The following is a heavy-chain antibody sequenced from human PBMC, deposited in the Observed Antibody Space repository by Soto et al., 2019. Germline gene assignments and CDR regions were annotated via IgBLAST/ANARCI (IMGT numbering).Heavy chain of an antibody. Sequence: PSETLSLTCTVSGGSISTSGNYWSWIRHHPGKGLEWIGHIYHSGSTYYNPSLKSRVTISVDTSKNQFSLKLSSVTAADTAVYYCARMGYCTNGVCYYGVDEGVQGTTVRVPS. D-gene: IGHD2-8*01. V-gene: IGHV4-31*03. J-gene: IGHJ6*02. CDR3: ARMGYCTNGVCYYGVDE. CDR2: IYHSGST. CDR1: GGSISTSGNY.